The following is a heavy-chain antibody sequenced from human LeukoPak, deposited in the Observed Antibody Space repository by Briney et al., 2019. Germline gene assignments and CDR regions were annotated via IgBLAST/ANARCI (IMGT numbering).Heavy chain of an antibody. D-gene: IGHD6-19*01. J-gene: IGHJ4*02. CDR3: ARAYSSGWSHSYYFDY. V-gene: IGHV1-46*01. Sequence: ASVKVSCKASGYTFTSYYMHWVRQAPGQGLEWMGIINPSGGSTSYAQKFQGRVTMTRDTSTSTVYMELSSLRSEDTAVYYCARAYSSGWSHSYYFDYWGQGTPVTVSS. CDR1: GYTFTSYY. CDR2: INPSGGST.